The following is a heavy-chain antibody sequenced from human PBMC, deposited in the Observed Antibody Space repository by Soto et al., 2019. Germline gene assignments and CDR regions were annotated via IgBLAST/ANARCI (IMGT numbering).Heavy chain of an antibody. D-gene: IGHD5-12*01. J-gene: IGHJ5*02. V-gene: IGHV3-33*01. CDR3: AREASDIVATIGGFDP. CDR2: IWYDGSNK. Sequence: PGGSLRLSCAACGFTFSSYGMHWVRQAPGKGLEWVAVIWYDGSNKYYADSVKGRFTISRDNSKNTLYLQMNSLRAEDTAVYYCAREASDIVATIGGFDPWGQGTLVTVSS. CDR1: GFTFSSYG.